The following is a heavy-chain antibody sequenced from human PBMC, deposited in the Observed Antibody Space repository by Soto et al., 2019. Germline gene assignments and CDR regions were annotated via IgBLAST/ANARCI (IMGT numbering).Heavy chain of an antibody. CDR3: AHKSYYGSGSLDY. CDR1: GFSLSTGVG. CDR2: IYWDDDK. Sequence: QITLKESGPTLVKPTQTLTLTCTFSGFSLSTGVGVGWIRQPPGKALECLALIYWDDDKRYSSSLKSRLTITQETSKNQVVLIMTNMDPVDTATYYCAHKSYYGSGSLDYWGQGILVTVSS. J-gene: IGHJ4*02. D-gene: IGHD3-10*01. V-gene: IGHV2-5*02.